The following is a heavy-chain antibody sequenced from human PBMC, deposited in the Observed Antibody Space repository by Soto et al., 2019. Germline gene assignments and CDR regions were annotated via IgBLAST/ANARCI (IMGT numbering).Heavy chain of an antibody. J-gene: IGHJ6*04. Sequence: ASVKVSCKASGYTFTSYYMHWVRQAPGQGLEWMGIINPSGGSTSYAQKFQGRVTMTRDTSTSTVYMELSSLRSEATAVYYCARDFGHTMTEKKNYYYYYGMAVWGKGPTVPVSP. CDR3: ARDFGHTMTEKKNYYYYYGMAV. D-gene: IGHD3-22*01. V-gene: IGHV1-46*01. CDR2: INPSGGST. CDR1: GYTFTSYY.